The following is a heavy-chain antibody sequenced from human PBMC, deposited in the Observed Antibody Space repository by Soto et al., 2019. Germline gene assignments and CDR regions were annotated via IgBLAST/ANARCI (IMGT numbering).Heavy chain of an antibody. Sequence: QVQLVESGGGVVQPGRSLRLSCAASGFTFSSYGMHWVRQAPGKGLEWVAVISYDGSNKYYADSVKGRFTISRDNSKNALYLQMNSLRAEDTAVYYCAKDSGSRWELLPYYYYGMDVWGQGTTVTVSS. V-gene: IGHV3-30*18. CDR2: ISYDGSNK. CDR3: AKDSGSRWELLPYYYYGMDV. CDR1: GFTFSSYG. D-gene: IGHD1-26*01. J-gene: IGHJ6*02.